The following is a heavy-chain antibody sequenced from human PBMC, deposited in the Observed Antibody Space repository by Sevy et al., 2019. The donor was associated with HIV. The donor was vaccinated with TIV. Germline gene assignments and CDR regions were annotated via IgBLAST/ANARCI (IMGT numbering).Heavy chain of an antibody. V-gene: IGHV3-30*02. CDR3: VKEGGGEGGDH. J-gene: IGHJ4*02. D-gene: IGHD2-21*01. CDR2: IHYDGSNK. CDR1: GFSYSSYG. Sequence: GGSLRLSCAASGFSYSSYGMHWVRQAPGKGLEWVAYIHYDGSNKDYADSVKGRFTISRDNSKNTLDLQMNCLRVEDTAVYYCVKEGGGEGGDHWGQGTLVTVSS.